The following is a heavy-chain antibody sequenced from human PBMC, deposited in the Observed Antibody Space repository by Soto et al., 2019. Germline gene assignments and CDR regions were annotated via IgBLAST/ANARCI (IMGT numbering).Heavy chain of an antibody. CDR1: GYTFTIYW. Sequence: PGESLNIACQVSGYTFTIYWIGLVRQMPGKGLEWMRIIYPSDSDTRYSPSFQGQVTSSADQSINTAYLQWDSLKASDTAIYYCARPANTVADHFDLWGQGTPVTVS. CDR2: IYPSDSDT. V-gene: IGHV5-51*01. D-gene: IGHD4-17*01. CDR3: ARPANTVADHFDL. J-gene: IGHJ4*02.